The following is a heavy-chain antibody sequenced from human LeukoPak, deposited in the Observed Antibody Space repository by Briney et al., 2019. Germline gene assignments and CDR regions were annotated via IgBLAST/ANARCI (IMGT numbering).Heavy chain of an antibody. D-gene: IGHD1-26*01. V-gene: IGHV4-39*07. Sequence: RASETLSLTCTVSGYSISSSGYYWGWIRQPPGKGLEWIGRIYTTGSTNYNPSLKSRVTMSVDTSKNQFSLKLSSVTAADTAVYYCARGGLPRENWFDPWGQGTLVTVSS. CDR3: ARGGLPRENWFDP. CDR2: IYTTGST. J-gene: IGHJ5*02. CDR1: GYSISSSGYY.